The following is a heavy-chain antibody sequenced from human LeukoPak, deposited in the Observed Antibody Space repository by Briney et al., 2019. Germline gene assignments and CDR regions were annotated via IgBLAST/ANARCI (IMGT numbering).Heavy chain of an antibody. CDR3: AADPGYDSSGYQFDY. D-gene: IGHD3-22*01. Sequence: SVKVSSKASGFTFTSSAMQWVRQARGQRLEWIGWIVVGSGNTNYTQKFQVRGTITRDMSTSTDYMELSSLRYEDTAVYYCAADPGYDSSGYQFDYWGQGTLVTVSS. J-gene: IGHJ4*02. CDR1: GFTFTSSA. CDR2: IVVGSGNT. V-gene: IGHV1-58*02.